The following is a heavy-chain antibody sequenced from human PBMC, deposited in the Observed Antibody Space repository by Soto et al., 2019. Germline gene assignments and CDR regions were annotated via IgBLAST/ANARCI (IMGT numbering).Heavy chain of an antibody. J-gene: IGHJ4*02. CDR2: ISGSGGST. D-gene: IGHD3-16*01. CDR1: GLTFSSYA. V-gene: IGHV3-23*01. Sequence: VRSRRLACAASGLTFSSYAMSWFRQAPGKGLEWVSAISGSGGSTYYADSVKGRFTISRDNSKNTLYLQMNSLRAEDTDVYYCAKGPLLGARASYFDYWGQGTLVNVSS. CDR3: AKGPLLGARASYFDY.